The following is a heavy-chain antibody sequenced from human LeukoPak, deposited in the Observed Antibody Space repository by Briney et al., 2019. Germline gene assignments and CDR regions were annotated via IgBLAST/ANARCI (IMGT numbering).Heavy chain of an antibody. CDR1: GFTFSDYY. V-gene: IGHV3-11*06. J-gene: IGHJ3*01. Sequence: GGSLRLSCAASGFTFSDYYMSWIRQAPGKGLEWVSSISSSYSYIFYADSVKGRFTISRDNARDSLYLQMDNLRDEDTAVYYCARRRGSTGTAFDFWGQGTMVTVSS. D-gene: IGHD3-16*01. CDR3: ARRRGSTGTAFDF. CDR2: ISSSYSYI.